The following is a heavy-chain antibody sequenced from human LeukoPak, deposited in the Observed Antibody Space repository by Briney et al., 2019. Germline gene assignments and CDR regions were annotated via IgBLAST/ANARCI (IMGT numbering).Heavy chain of an antibody. Sequence: PSETLSLTCTVSGGSISNYYWTWIRQPAGKGLEWIGRIYTSGSTNYNPSLKSRVTMSVDTSKNQFSLKLSSVTAADTAMYYCARDPASGLDYWGQGTLVTVSS. J-gene: IGHJ4*02. D-gene: IGHD3-10*01. CDR2: IYTSGST. CDR1: GGSISNYY. CDR3: ARDPASGLDY. V-gene: IGHV4-4*07.